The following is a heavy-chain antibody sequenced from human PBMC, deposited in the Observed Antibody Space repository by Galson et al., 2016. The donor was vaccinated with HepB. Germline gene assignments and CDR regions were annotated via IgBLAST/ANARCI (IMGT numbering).Heavy chain of an antibody. CDR1: GYSFTSYW. Sequence: QSGAEVKKPGESLKISCKGSGYSFTSYWIGWVRQMPGKGLEWMGIIYPGDSDTRYSPSFPGQVTISADKSISTAYLQWSSLKASDTAMYYCARQAYYYDSSGYYTLALLDYWGQGTLVTVSS. D-gene: IGHD3-22*01. J-gene: IGHJ4*02. V-gene: IGHV5-51*01. CDR2: IYPGDSDT. CDR3: ARQAYYYDSSGYYTLALLDY.